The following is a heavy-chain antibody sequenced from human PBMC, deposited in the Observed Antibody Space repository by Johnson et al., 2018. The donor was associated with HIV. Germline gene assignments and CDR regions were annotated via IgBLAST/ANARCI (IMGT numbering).Heavy chain of an antibody. CDR2: ISYDGSNK. J-gene: IGHJ3*02. Sequence: QVQLVESGGGVVQPGGSLRLSCAASGFTFSSYAMHWVRQAPGKGLEWVAVISYDGSNKYFADSVKGRFIISRDNSKNTLYLQMNSLRAEDTAVYYCARVGDSSSSLGAFDIWGQGTMVTVSS. CDR3: ARVGDSSSSLGAFDI. CDR1: GFTFSSYA. D-gene: IGHD6-6*01. V-gene: IGHV3-30*04.